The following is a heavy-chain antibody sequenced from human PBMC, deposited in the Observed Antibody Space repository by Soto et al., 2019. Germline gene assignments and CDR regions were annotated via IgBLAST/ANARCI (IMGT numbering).Heavy chain of an antibody. V-gene: IGHV3-66*01. J-gene: IGHJ4*02. Sequence: EVHLVESGGGLVQPGGSLRLPCAASGFTVSTYYMNWVRQAPGEGLEWVSVVYSGGTTYYADSVRGRFTISRDNSKNTLFLQMNSLRAEDTAVYYCARGRSASSDFDYWGQGTLVTVSS. CDR1: GFTVSTYY. CDR3: ARGRSASSDFDY. CDR2: VYSGGTT. D-gene: IGHD3-10*01.